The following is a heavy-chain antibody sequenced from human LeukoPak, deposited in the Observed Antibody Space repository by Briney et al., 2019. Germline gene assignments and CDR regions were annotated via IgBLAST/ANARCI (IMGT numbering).Heavy chain of an antibody. J-gene: IGHJ3*02. CDR3: TRDSTGRPFDI. CDR1: GFTFSDHY. Sequence: GGSLRLSCAASGFTFSDHYMDWVRQAPGKGLEWVARIRNKANSYTIEYAASVQGRFTTSRDDSKNSQYLQMNRLKTEDTAVYYCTRDSTGRPFDIWGQGTMVTVSS. V-gene: IGHV3-72*01. CDR2: IRNKANSYTI.